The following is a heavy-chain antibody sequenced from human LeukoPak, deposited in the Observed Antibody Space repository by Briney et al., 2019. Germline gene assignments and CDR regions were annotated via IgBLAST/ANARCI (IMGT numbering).Heavy chain of an antibody. D-gene: IGHD3-22*01. CDR1: GYTFTGYY. J-gene: IGHJ4*02. CDR2: INPNSGGT. CDR3: ARVRGYYDSSISY. V-gene: IGHV1-2*02. Sequence: ASVKVSCKASGYTFTGYYMHWVRQAPGQGLEWMGWINPNSGGTNYAQKFQGRVTMTRDTSISTAYMELSRLRSDDTAVYYCARVRGYYDSSISYWGQGTPVTVSS.